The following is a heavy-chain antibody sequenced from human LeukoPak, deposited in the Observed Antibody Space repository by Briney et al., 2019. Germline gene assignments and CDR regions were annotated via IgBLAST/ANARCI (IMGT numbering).Heavy chain of an antibody. CDR2: IYSGGST. CDR1: GFTVSSSY. CDR3: ARATYYYDTSGYYY. J-gene: IGHJ4*02. D-gene: IGHD3-22*01. V-gene: IGHV3-53*01. Sequence: GGCLRLSCAASGFTVSSSYMSWVRPAPGKGLDWVSVIYSGGSTYYADSVKGRFTISRDNSKNTLYLQMNSLRAEDTAVYYCARATYYYDTSGYYYWGQGTLVTVSS.